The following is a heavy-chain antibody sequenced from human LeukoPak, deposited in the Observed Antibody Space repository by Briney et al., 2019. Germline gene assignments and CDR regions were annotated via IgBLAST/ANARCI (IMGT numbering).Heavy chain of an antibody. Sequence: SETLSLTCTVSGGSISSGGYYWSWIRQHPGKGLEWIGSVYYSGSTNYNPSLQGRVTISLDTSRNQFSLKLSSVTAADTAVYYCASGDNDPLFDYWGQGTLVTVSS. CDR2: VYYSGST. CDR3: ASGDNDPLFDY. D-gene: IGHD1-1*01. J-gene: IGHJ4*02. CDR1: GGSISSGGYY. V-gene: IGHV4-31*03.